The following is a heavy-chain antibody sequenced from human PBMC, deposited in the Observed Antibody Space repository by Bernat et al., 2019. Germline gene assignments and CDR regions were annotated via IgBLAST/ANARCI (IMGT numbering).Heavy chain of an antibody. CDR2: ISGSGGST. D-gene: IGHD2-15*01. CDR1: GFTFSSYA. V-gene: IGHV3-23*01. Sequence: EVQLLESGGGLVQPGGSLRLSCAASGFTFSSYAMSWVRQAPGKGLEWVSAISGSGGSTYYADSVKGRFTISRDNSKNTLYLQMNSLRAEDTAVYYCTTDCSGGSCESLAPMDVWGQGTTVTVSS. CDR3: TTDCSGGSCESLAPMDV. J-gene: IGHJ6*02.